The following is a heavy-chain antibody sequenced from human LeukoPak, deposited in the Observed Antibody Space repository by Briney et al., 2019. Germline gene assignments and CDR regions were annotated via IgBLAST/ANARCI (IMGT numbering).Heavy chain of an antibody. CDR3: AKGGRYCSSTSCRLYYFDY. V-gene: IGHV3-30*04. D-gene: IGHD2-2*01. Sequence: GGSLRLSCAASGFTFSSYVMHWVRQAPGKGLEWVAIISYDGSNEYYADSVKGRFTISRDNSKNTLYLQMNSLRAEDTAVYYCAKGGRYCSSTSCRLYYFDYWGQGTLVTVSS. CDR1: GFTFSSYV. CDR2: ISYDGSNE. J-gene: IGHJ4*02.